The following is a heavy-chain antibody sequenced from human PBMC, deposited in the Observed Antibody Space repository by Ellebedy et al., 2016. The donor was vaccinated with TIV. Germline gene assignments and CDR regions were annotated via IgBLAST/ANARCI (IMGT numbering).Heavy chain of an antibody. D-gene: IGHD3-16*01. CDR1: GGSISGYDYY. CDR2: IYSGGQT. V-gene: IGHV4-39*07. Sequence: SETLSLTCTVSGGSISGYDYYWGWIRQPPGKGLEWIGTIYSGGQTYYNASLKSRLTISVDTSKNQFSLKLSSVTAADTAVYYCARDFMGWGQGTLVTVSS. CDR3: ARDFMG. J-gene: IGHJ4*02.